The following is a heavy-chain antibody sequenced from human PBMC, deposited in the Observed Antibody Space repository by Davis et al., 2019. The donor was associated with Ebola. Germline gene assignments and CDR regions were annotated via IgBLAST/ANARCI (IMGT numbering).Heavy chain of an antibody. D-gene: IGHD6-13*01. CDR1: GYTFTSYG. CDR2: ISAYNGNT. V-gene: IGHV1-18*04. CDR3: ARDRGFIAAAGVCDY. J-gene: IGHJ4*02. Sequence: ASVKVSCKASGYTFTSYGISWARHAPGQGLEWMGWISAYNGNTNYAQILQGRVTMTRNTSISTGYMELSSLRSEDTAVYYCARDRGFIAAAGVCDYWGQGTLVTVSS.